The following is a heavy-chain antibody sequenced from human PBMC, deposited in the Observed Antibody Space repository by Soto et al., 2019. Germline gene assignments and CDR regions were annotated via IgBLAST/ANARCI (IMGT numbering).Heavy chain of an antibody. V-gene: IGHV4-31*03. D-gene: IGHD3-10*01. CDR1: GGSISSGGFY. CDR2: IYYSGSL. CDR3: ARGRDYYGSDSDFDY. J-gene: IGHJ4*02. Sequence: QVQLQQSGPGLVKPSQTLSLTCTVSGGSISSGGFYWSWIRQHPGKGLDWIGYIYYSGSLYYNPSLKSRVTISETTSQNQFSLKLSSVTAADTAVYYCARGRDYYGSDSDFDYWGQGTLVTVSS.